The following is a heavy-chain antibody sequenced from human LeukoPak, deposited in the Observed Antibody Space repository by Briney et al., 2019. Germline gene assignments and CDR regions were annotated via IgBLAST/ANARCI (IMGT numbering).Heavy chain of an antibody. CDR2: INHSGST. D-gene: IGHD6-19*01. J-gene: IGHJ4*02. V-gene: IGHV4-34*01. Sequence: SATLSLTCAVYGGSFSGYYWSWIRQPPGKGLEWIGEINHSGSTNYNPSLKSRVTISVDTSKNQFSLKLSSVTAADTAVYYCARGLAVAGIDYWGQGTLVTVSS. CDR3: ARGLAVAGIDY. CDR1: GGSFSGYY.